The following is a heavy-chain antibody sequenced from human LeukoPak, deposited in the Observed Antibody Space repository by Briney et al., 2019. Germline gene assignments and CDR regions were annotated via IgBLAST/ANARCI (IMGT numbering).Heavy chain of an antibody. Sequence: GGSLRLACAASGFTFSSYSMNWVRQAPGKGLEWVSSISSSSGYIYYADSVKGRFTISRDNAKNSLYLQMNSLRAEDTAVYYCARPTDSYGYIDYWGQGTLVTVSS. CDR2: ISSSSGYI. D-gene: IGHD5-18*01. CDR3: ARPTDSYGYIDY. J-gene: IGHJ4*02. V-gene: IGHV3-21*01. CDR1: GFTFSSYS.